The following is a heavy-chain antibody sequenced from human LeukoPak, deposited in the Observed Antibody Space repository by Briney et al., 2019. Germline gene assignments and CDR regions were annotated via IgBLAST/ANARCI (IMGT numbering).Heavy chain of an antibody. V-gene: IGHV4-59*11. CDR1: GGPISSHY. J-gene: IGHJ4*02. CDR3: ARYSSSLKQLDY. Sequence: SETLALTCTVSGGPISSHYWSWIPQPSGKGLEWIGYIYYSGSTNYNPSLKSRVTISVDTSKNQFSLKLSSVTAADTAVYYWARYSSSLKQLDYWGQGTLDTVSS. CDR2: IYYSGST. D-gene: IGHD6-6*01.